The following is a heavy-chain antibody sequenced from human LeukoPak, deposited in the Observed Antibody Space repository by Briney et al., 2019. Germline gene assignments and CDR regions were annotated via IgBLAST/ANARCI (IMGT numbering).Heavy chain of an antibody. J-gene: IGHJ4*02. CDR3: ARGENLNYYDSSGYFDY. CDR1: GGSFSGYY. V-gene: IGHV4-34*01. CDR2: INHSGST. D-gene: IGHD3-22*01. Sequence: SETLSLTCAVYGGSFSGYYWSWLRQPPGKGLEWIGEINHSGSTNYNPSLKSRVTISVDTSKNQFSLKLSSVTAADTAVYYCARGENLNYYDSSGYFDYWGQGTLVTVSS.